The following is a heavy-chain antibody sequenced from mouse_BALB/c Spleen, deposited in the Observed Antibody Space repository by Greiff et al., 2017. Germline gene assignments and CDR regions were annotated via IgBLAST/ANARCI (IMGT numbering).Heavy chain of an antibody. V-gene: IGHV1-12*01. CDR3: ARGRDGYYVY. CDR1: GYTFTSYN. J-gene: IGHJ2*01. Sequence: QVQLQQPGAELVKPGASVKMSCKASGYTFTSYNMHWVKQTPGQGLEWIGAIYPGNGDTSYNQKFKGKATLTADKSSSTAYMQLSSLTSEDSAVYYCARGRDGYYVYWGQGTTLTVSS. D-gene: IGHD2-3*01. CDR2: IYPGNGDT.